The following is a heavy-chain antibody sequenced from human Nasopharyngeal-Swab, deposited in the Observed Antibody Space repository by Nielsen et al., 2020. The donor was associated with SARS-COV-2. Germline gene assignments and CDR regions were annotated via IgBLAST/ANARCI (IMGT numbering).Heavy chain of an antibody. J-gene: IGHJ4*02. V-gene: IGHV3-7*01. CDR2: IKQDGSEK. Sequence: GGSLRLSCAASGFTFSSYWMSWVRQAPGKGLEWVANIKQDGSEKYYVDSVKGRFTIPRDNAKNSLYLQMNSLRAEDTAVYYCARRNLYYDFWSGYYYYFDYWGQGTLVTVSS. CDR1: GFTFSSYW. D-gene: IGHD3-3*01. CDR3: ARRNLYYDFWSGYYYYFDY.